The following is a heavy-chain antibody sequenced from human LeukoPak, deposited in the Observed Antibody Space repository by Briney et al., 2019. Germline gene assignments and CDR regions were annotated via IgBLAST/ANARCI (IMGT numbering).Heavy chain of an antibody. CDR3: ARLGNYYDSSGYYYGSNYGGYYFDY. CDR2: ISTYNGNT. D-gene: IGHD3-22*01. V-gene: IGHV1-18*01. Sequence: ASVKVSCKASGYTFTSHGISWVRQAPGQGLEWMGWISTYNGNTNYAQKLQGRVSMTTDTSTSTAYMDLRSLRSDDTAVYYCARLGNYYDSSGYYYGSNYGGYYFDYWGQGALVTVSS. CDR1: GYTFTSHG. J-gene: IGHJ4*02.